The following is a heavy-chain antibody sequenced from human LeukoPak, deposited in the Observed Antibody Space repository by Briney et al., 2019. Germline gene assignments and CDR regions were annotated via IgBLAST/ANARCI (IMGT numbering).Heavy chain of an antibody. J-gene: IGHJ3*02. D-gene: IGHD3-3*01. CDR1: GFIFSSYW. CDR3: GRSLWSGYYTDDAFDI. V-gene: IGHV3-7*01. CDR2: IKQDGSEK. Sequence: GGSLRLSCAASGFIFSSYWMSWVRQAPGKGLEWVANIKQDGSEKYYVDSVKGRFTISRDNAKNSLYLQMNSLRAEDTAVYYCGRSLWSGYYTDDAFDIWGQGTMVTVSS.